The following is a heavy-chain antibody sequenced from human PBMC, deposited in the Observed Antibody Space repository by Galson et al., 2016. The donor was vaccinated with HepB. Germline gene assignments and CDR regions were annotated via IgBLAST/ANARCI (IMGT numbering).Heavy chain of an antibody. Sequence: SLRLSCAVSGFTFSSYSVNWVRQAPGKGLEWVSSISGSTTYRYYADSVKGRFTISRDNAKNSLFLQMNSLRAEGTAVYYCARERGYDFWSGYYSPHKYGMDVWGQGTTVTVSS. CDR1: GFTFSSYS. D-gene: IGHD3-3*01. J-gene: IGHJ6*02. CDR2: ISGSTTYR. V-gene: IGHV3-21*01. CDR3: ARERGYDFWSGYYSPHKYGMDV.